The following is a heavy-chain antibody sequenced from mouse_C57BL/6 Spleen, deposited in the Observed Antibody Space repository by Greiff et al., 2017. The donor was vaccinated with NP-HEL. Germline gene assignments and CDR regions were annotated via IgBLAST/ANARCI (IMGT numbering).Heavy chain of an antibody. CDR1: GFSLSTSGMG. CDR3: ALTLIATVPYYFDY. V-gene: IGHV8-12*01. CDR2: IYWDDDK. Sequence: QVTLKVCGPGILQSSPTLSLTCSFSGFSLSTSGMGVSWIRQPSGKGLEWLAHIYWDDDKRYNPSLKSRLTISKDTSRNHVFLKITSVDTADTATYYCALTLIATVPYYFDYWGQGTTLTVSS. J-gene: IGHJ2*01. D-gene: IGHD1-1*01.